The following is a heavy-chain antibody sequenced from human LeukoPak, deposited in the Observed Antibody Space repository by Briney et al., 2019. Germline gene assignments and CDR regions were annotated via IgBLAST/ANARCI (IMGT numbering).Heavy chain of an antibody. CDR3: SRGLDSRKLGY. CDR2: IHPSGIL. Sequence: PSETLSLTCTVSGASFNSDDQYWNWIRHSPGKGLEWIESIHPSGILYNNPSLESRVTMSRDTSKNQFSLNLNSVTAAVPAVYFCSRGLDSRKLGYWGQGILVTVSS. D-gene: IGHD3-22*01. J-gene: IGHJ4*02. CDR1: GASFNSDDQY. V-gene: IGHV4-31*03.